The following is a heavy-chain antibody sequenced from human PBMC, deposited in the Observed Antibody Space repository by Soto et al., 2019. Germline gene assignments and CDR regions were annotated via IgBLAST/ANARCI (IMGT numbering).Heavy chain of an antibody. Sequence: EEQLVESGGGLVQPGGSPRLSCAASGFTFSTYWMHWVRQGPGKGLVWVSRINGDGSSTSYADSVKGRFTISRDNAKNTLYLQMNSLRAEDTAVYFCARFEVATGGLDYWGQGTRVTVSS. CDR3: ARFEVATGGLDY. CDR1: GFTFSTYW. D-gene: IGHD5-12*01. V-gene: IGHV3-74*01. CDR2: INGDGSST. J-gene: IGHJ4*02.